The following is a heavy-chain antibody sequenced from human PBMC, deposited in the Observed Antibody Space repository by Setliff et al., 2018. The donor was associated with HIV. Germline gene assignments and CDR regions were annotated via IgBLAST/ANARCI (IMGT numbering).Heavy chain of an antibody. J-gene: IGHJ3*02. Sequence: ASVKVSCKASGYNFTDYDINWVRQATGQGLEWMGWMNPKSGNTAYAQSFQGRVTLTTNTAISTVDMELSSLSSEDTAVYYCTRWIVGSSNIFAFDIWGQGTLVTVSS. CDR3: TRWIVGSSNIFAFDI. V-gene: IGHV1-8*02. D-gene: IGHD1-26*01. CDR1: GYNFTDYD. CDR2: MNPKSGNT.